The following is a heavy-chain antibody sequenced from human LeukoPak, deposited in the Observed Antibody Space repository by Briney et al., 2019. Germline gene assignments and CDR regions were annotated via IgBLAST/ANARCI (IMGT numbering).Heavy chain of an antibody. CDR3: ARDLDTAMVPGYYFDY. CDR2: INPNSGGT. V-gene: IGHV1-2*02. Sequence: GASVKVSCKASGYTFTSYYMHWVRQAPGQGLEWMGWINPNSGGTNYAQKFQGRVTMTRDTSISTAYMELSRLRSDDTAVYYCARDLDTAMVPGYYFDYWGQGTLVTVSS. J-gene: IGHJ4*02. D-gene: IGHD5-18*01. CDR1: GYTFTSYY.